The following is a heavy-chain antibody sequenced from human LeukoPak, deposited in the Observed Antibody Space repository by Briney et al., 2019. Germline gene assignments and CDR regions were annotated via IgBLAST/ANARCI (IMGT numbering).Heavy chain of an antibody. CDR3: ARDVRRYCSSTSCYTMDY. CDR2: ISYDGSNK. Sequence: GGSLRLSCAASGFTFSSYAMHWVRQAPGKGLEWVAVISYDGSNKYYAASVKGRFTISRDNSKNTLYLQMNSLRAEDTAVYYCARDVRRYCSSTSCYTMDYWGQGTLVTVSS. V-gene: IGHV3-30*01. CDR1: GFTFSSYA. D-gene: IGHD2-2*02. J-gene: IGHJ4*02.